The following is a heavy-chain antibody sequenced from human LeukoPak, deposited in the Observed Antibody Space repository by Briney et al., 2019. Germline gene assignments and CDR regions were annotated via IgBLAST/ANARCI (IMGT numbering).Heavy chain of an antibody. D-gene: IGHD3-22*01. Sequence: SETLSLTCTVSGGSISSGDYYWSWIRQPPGKGPEWIGYIYYSGSTYYNPSLKSRVTISVDTSKNQFSLKLSSVTAADTAVYYCARELISYGTYYYDSSGLNYWGQGTLVTVSS. CDR2: IYYSGST. J-gene: IGHJ4*02. V-gene: IGHV4-30-4*08. CDR3: ARELISYGTYYYDSSGLNY. CDR1: GGSISSGDYY.